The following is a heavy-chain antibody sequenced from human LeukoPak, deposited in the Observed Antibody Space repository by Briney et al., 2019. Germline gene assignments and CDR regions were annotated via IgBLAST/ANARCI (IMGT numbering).Heavy chain of an antibody. CDR3: ARDFRIAVALEY. V-gene: IGHV3-23*01. CDR1: GLTFGNYG. CDR2: IGGGGSTT. D-gene: IGHD6-19*01. Sequence: PGGSLRLSCVASGLTFGNYGMNWVRQAPGKGLEWVSSIGGGGSTTYYADSVKGRFTISRDNSKSTLYLQMNSLKTEDTAVYYCARDFRIAVALEYWGQGTLVTVSS. J-gene: IGHJ4*02.